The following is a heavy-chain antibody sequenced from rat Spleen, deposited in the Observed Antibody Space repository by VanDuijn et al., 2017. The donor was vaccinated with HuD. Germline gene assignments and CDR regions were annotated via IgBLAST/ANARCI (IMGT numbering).Heavy chain of an antibody. J-gene: IGHJ2*01. CDR3: ARQNWPYYFDY. V-gene: IGHV5-29*01. CDR1: GFTFSNYG. Sequence: EVQLVESGGGLVQPGRSMKLSCAASGFTFSNYGMAWVRQAPKKGLEWVATINYDGTNTYYRDSVKGRFTISRDNTKSTLYLQMDSLRSEDTATYYCARQNWPYYFDYWGQGVMLTVSS. CDR2: INYDGTNT. D-gene: IGHD5-1*01.